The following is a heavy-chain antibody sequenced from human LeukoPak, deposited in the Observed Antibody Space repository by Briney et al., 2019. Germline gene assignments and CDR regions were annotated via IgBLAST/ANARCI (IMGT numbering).Heavy chain of an antibody. CDR1: GFTFSSYW. CDR2: IKQDGSEK. J-gene: IGHJ4*02. CDR3: ARDRGYSYGSIDY. V-gene: IGHV3-7*01. Sequence: PGGSLRLSCAASGFTFSSYWMSWVRQAPGKGLEWVANIKQDGSEKYYVDSVKGRSTISRDNAKNSLYLQMNSLRAEDTAVYYCARDRGYSYGSIDYWGQGTLVTVSS. D-gene: IGHD5-18*01.